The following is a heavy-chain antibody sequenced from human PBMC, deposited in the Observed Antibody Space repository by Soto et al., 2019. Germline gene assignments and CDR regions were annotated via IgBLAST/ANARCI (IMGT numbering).Heavy chain of an antibody. J-gene: IGHJ3*02. D-gene: IGHD4-17*01. V-gene: IGHV3-48*01. CDR3: ARDGWPYGDYGEDPDAFDI. CDR1: GFTFSSYS. CDR2: ISSSSSTI. Sequence: GGSLRLSCAASGFTFSSYSMNWVRQAPGKGLEWVSYISSSSSTIYYADSVKGRFTISRDNAKNSLYLQMNSLRAEDTAVYYCARDGWPYGDYGEDPDAFDIWGQGTMVTVSS.